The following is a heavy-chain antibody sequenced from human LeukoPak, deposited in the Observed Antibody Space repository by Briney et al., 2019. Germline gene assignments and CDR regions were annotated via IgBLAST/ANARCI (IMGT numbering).Heavy chain of an antibody. Sequence: GGSLRLSCAASGFTFSSYSMNWVRQAPGKGLEWVSSISSSSSYIYYADSVKGRFTISRDNAKNSLYLRMNSLRAEDTAVYYCARDGAVVVVPAAIHDYYGMDVWGQGTTVTVSS. CDR1: GFTFSSYS. CDR3: ARDGAVVVVPAAIHDYYGMDV. CDR2: ISSSSSYI. J-gene: IGHJ6*02. V-gene: IGHV3-21*01. D-gene: IGHD2-2*02.